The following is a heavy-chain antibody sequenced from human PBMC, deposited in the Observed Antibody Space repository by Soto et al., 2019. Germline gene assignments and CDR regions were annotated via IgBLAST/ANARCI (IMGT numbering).Heavy chain of an antibody. CDR2: INSDGSST. V-gene: IGHV3-74*01. CDR1: GFTFSSYW. D-gene: IGHD6-13*01. Sequence: PGGSLRRSCAASGFTFSSYWMHWVRQAPGKGLVWVSRINSDGSSTSYADSVKGRFTISRDNAKNTLYLQMNSLRAEDTAVYYCAXDLSSSWPYYYYYGMDVWGQGTTVTVSS. CDR3: AXDLSSSWPYYYYYGMDV. J-gene: IGHJ6*02.